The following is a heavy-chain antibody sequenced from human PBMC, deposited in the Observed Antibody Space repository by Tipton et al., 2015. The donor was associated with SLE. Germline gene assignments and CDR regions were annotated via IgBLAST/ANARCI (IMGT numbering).Heavy chain of an antibody. D-gene: IGHD1-1*01. V-gene: IGHV4-59*12. Sequence: TLSLTCTVSGGSISSYYWSRIRQPPGKGLEWIGYIYYSGSTNYNPSLKSRVTISVDTSKNQFSLKLSSVTAADTAVYYCARGVLRPFDYWGQGTLVTVSS. CDR2: IYYSGST. CDR1: GGSISSYY. CDR3: ARGVLRPFDY. J-gene: IGHJ4*02.